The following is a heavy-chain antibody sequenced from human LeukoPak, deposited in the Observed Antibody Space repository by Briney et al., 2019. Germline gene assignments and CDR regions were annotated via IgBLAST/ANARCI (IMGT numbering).Heavy chain of an antibody. V-gene: IGHV3-74*01. D-gene: IGHD2-21*02. J-gene: IGHJ4*02. CDR1: GFTFSNYW. Sequence: AGGCLSLPCAASGFTFSNYWMHWVRQAPGKRLVWVSRINSDGSRTNYADSVKGRFTISRDNAKNTLYLQMNSLRAEDTAVYYCGSSVSAPYWGQGTLVTVSS. CDR3: GSSVSAPY. CDR2: INSDGSRT.